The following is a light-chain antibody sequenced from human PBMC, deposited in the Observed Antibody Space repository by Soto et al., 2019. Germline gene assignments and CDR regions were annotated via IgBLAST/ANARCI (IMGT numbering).Light chain of an antibody. CDR3: AAWDDSLVGWV. V-gene: IGLV1-44*01. CDR2: SNN. J-gene: IGLJ3*02. Sequence: QSVLTQSPSASGTPGQRFTISCSGSSSNIGNNMVNWYQHLPGTAPKLLIYSNNQRPSGVPDRFSGSKSGTSASLAISGLQSEDESDYFCAAWDDSLVGWVFGGGTKLTVL. CDR1: SSNIGNNM.